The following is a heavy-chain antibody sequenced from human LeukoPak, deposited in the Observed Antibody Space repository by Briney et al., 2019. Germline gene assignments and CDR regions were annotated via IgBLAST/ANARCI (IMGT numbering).Heavy chain of an antibody. CDR1: GYSISNGYY. D-gene: IGHD6-19*01. CDR3: ARRHRSGCFYY. V-gene: IGHV4-38-2*02. J-gene: IGHJ4*02. CDR2: IYRSGST. Sequence: SETLSLTCTVSGYSISNGYYWDWIRQPPGGGLEWIGNIYRSGSTSYNPSLKSRVTISVDTSKNQFSLKVNSVTAADTAVYYCARRHRSGCFYYWGQGTLVTVSS.